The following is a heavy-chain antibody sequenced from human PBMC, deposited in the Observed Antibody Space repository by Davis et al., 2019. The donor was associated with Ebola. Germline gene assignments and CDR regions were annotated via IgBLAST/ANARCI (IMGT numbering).Heavy chain of an antibody. D-gene: IGHD3-22*01. CDR1: GGSISSSSYY. CDR3: ARRYYDNYGMDV. CDR2: IYYSGST. J-gene: IGHJ6*02. V-gene: IGHV4-61*05. Sequence: MPSETLSLTCTVSGGSISSSSYYWGWIRQPPGKGLEWIGYIYYSGSTNYNPSLKSRVTISVDTSKNQFSLKLSSVTAADTAVYYCARRYYDNYGMDVWGQGTTVTVSS.